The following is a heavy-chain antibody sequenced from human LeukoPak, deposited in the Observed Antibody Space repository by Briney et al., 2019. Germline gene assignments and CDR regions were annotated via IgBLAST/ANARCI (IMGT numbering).Heavy chain of an antibody. Sequence: GGSLRLSCATSGFTFSSYTMNWVRQAPGKGLEWVSGISWNSGSIGYADSVKGRFTISRDNAKNSLYLQMNSLRAEDTALYYCAKDAGIAVAGNWFDPWGQGTLVTVSS. CDR1: GFTFSSYT. CDR2: ISWNSGSI. D-gene: IGHD6-19*01. CDR3: AKDAGIAVAGNWFDP. V-gene: IGHV3-9*01. J-gene: IGHJ5*02.